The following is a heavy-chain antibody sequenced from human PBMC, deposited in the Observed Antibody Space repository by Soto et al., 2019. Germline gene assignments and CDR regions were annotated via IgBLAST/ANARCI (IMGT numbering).Heavy chain of an antibody. CDR2: IYYSGST. D-gene: IGHD3-10*01. CDR1: GGSISTYY. V-gene: IGHV4-59*01. CDR3: VRGSLYYYGSGTLPRFDF. Sequence: PSETLSLTCTVSGGSISTYYWSWIRQPPGKGLEWIGYIYYSGSTNYNPSLKSRVTMSVDTSKNQLSLRLSSVTAADTAVYYCVRGSLYYYGSGTLPRFDFWGQGTLVTVSS. J-gene: IGHJ4*02.